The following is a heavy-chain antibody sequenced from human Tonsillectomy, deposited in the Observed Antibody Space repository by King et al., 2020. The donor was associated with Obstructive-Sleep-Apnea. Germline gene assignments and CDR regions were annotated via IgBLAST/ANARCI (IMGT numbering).Heavy chain of an antibody. CDR2: MNPNSGHT. CDR1: GYTFTSYD. J-gene: IGHJ5*02. V-gene: IGHV1-8*01. D-gene: IGHD3-10*01. CDR3: AVEVRGVGYFRVDP. Sequence: QLVQSGAEVKKPGASVKVSCKASGYTFTSYDINWVLQATGQGREWIGWMNPNSGHTGYAQKFEGRVTMPRNTSISTAYMELGSLRSEDPAVYYCAVEVRGVGYFRVDPWGQGTLVTGSS.